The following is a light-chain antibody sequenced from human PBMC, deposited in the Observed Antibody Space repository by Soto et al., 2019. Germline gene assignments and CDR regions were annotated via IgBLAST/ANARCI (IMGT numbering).Light chain of an antibody. CDR2: GVS. J-gene: IGKJ1*01. Sequence: EIVLTQSPATLSSFPGYRFTLSCRASQSLRNNLAWYQRKPGQAPRLLIFGVSTRVTGVPARFSGSGSGKEFSLTIRSLQSEDFAVYYCQQYDTWPRTLGKGTKVDIK. CDR3: QQYDTWPRT. CDR1: QSLRNN. V-gene: IGKV3-15*01.